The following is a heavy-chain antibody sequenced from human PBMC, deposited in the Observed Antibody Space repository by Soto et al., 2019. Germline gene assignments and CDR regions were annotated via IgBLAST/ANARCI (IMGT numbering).Heavy chain of an antibody. V-gene: IGHV3-21*01. J-gene: IGHJ3*02. Sequence: GGSLRLSCAASGFTFSSYSMNWVRQAPGKGLEWVSSISSSSSYIYYADSVKGRFTISRDNAKNSLYLQMNSLRAEDTAVYYCVWQWLVREDAFDIWGQGTMVTGSS. CDR2: ISSSSSYI. CDR3: VWQWLVREDAFDI. D-gene: IGHD6-19*01. CDR1: GFTFSSYS.